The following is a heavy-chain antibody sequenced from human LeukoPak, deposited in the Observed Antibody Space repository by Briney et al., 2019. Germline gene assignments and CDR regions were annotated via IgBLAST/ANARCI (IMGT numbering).Heavy chain of an antibody. V-gene: IGHV6-1*01. J-gene: IGHJ4*02. Sequence: SQTLSLTCAISGVSVSSNSATWSWIRQSPSRGLEWLGRTYYRSKWYNDYAVSVKSRITINPDTSKNQFSLQLSSVTPEDTAVYYCATNRPLDYWGQGTLVTVSS. CDR2: TYYRSKWYN. D-gene: IGHD2/OR15-2a*01. CDR1: GVSVSSNSAT. CDR3: ATNRPLDY.